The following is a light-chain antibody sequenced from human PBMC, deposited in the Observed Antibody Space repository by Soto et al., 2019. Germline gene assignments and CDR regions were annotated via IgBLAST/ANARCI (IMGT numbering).Light chain of an antibody. CDR3: QQGSRTLT. CDR2: GAS. J-gene: IGKJ4*01. CDR1: QGINNY. V-gene: IGKV1-39*01. Sequence: DIPMTQSPSSLSASVGDRVTITCRASQGINNYLAWYQQKPGKVPKLLISGASSLRSGVPSRFSGSGSGTDFTLTINSLQPEDFATYYCQQGSRTLTFGGGTKVEIK.